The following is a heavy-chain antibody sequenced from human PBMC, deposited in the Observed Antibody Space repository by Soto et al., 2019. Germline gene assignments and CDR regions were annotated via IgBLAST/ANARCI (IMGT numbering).Heavy chain of an antibody. D-gene: IGHD3-3*02. CDR2: IYYSGST. CDR1: GGSISSSSYY. CDR3: ASPKIAFYNWFDP. Sequence: SETLSVTWTVSGGSISSSSYYWGWIRQPPGKGLEWIGSIYYSGSTYYNPSLKSRVTISVDTSKNQFSLKLSSVTAADTAVYYCASPKIAFYNWFDPWGQGTLVTVSS. V-gene: IGHV4-39*01. J-gene: IGHJ5*02.